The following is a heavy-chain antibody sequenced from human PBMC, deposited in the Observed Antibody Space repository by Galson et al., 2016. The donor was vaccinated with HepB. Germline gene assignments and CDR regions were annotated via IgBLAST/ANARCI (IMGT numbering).Heavy chain of an antibody. D-gene: IGHD3-22*01. CDR3: ARGSSGYVEY. CDR2: IWHDASKK. CDR1: GFTFRNYA. V-gene: IGHV3-33*01. J-gene: IGHJ4*02. Sequence: SLRLSCAASGFTFRNYAMHWVRQAPGKGLERVAVIWHDASKKEYADSVKGRFTISRDNSKNALYLQMNSLRAEDTAMYYCARGSSGYVEYWGQGTLVTVSS.